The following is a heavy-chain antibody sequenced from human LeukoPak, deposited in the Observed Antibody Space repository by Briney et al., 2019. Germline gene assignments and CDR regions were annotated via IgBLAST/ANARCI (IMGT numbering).Heavy chain of an antibody. Sequence: GGSLRLSCAASGFTFSSYGMHWVGQAPGKGLEWVAFIRYDGSNKYYADSVKGRFTISRDNSKNTLYLQMNSLRAEDTAVYYCANQIPIRYFDRGVFDIWGQGTMVTVSS. J-gene: IGHJ3*02. D-gene: IGHD3-9*01. V-gene: IGHV3-30*02. CDR3: ANQIPIRYFDRGVFDI. CDR2: IRYDGSNK. CDR1: GFTFSSYG.